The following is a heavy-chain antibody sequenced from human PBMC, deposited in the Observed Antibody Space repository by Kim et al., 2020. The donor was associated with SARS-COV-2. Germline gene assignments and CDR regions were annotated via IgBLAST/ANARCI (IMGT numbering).Heavy chain of an antibody. Sequence: GGSLRLSCAASGFTFSSYGMHWVRQAPGKGLEWVAVISYDGSNKYYADSVKGRFTISRDNSKNTLYLQMNSLRAEDTAVYYCAKEEGSGYSSGWTYYYYGMDLLGQGTPVTVSS. J-gene: IGHJ6*02. CDR3: AKEEGSGYSSGWTYYYYGMDL. CDR2: ISYDGSNK. CDR1: GFTFSSYG. V-gene: IGHV3-30*18. D-gene: IGHD6-19*01.